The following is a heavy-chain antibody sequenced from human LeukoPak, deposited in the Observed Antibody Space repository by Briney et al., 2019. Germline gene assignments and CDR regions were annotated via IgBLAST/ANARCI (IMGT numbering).Heavy chain of an antibody. D-gene: IGHD3-9*01. V-gene: IGHV3-20*04. CDR3: ARASRYFDWLLYGEYFQH. J-gene: IGHJ1*01. CDR2: INWNGGST. Sequence: PGGSLRLSCAASGFTFDDYGMSWVRQAPGKGLEWVSGINWNGGSTGYADSVKGRFTISRDNAKNSLYLQMNSLRAEDTVLYYCARASRYFDWLLYGEYFQHWGQGTLVTVSS. CDR1: GFTFDDYG.